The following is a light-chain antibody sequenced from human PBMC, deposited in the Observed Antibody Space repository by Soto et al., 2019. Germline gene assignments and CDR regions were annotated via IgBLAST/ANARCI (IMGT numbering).Light chain of an antibody. J-gene: IGKJ1*01. V-gene: IGKV1-5*03. CDR1: QRISTW. Sequence: DIQMTQSPSTLSASVGDRVTITCRASQRISTWLAWYQQKPGKAPKLLIYKASSLESGVPSRFSGSGSGTEFTLTISSLQPDDFATYYCQQYGSYWTFGQGTTVEIK. CDR2: KAS. CDR3: QQYGSYWT.